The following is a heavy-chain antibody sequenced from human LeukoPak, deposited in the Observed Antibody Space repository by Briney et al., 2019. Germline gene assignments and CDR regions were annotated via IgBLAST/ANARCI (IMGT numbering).Heavy chain of an antibody. CDR3: AKGSGSGWYGWFAP. CDR1: GFTFSSYA. D-gene: IGHD6-19*01. J-gene: IGHJ5*02. Sequence: GGSLRLSCAASGFTFSSYAMSWVRQAPGKGLEGVSSIDDSGGSKYYAGSVKGRFTISRDNSKNTFYLQMNSLRADDTAVHYCAKGSGSGWYGWFAPWGQGTLVPVSS. V-gene: IGHV3-23*01. CDR2: IDDSGGSK.